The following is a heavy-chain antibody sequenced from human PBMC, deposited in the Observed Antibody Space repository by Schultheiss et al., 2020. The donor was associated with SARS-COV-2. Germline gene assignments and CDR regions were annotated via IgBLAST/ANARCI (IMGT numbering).Heavy chain of an antibody. CDR3: ARIWGFDWFDP. Sequence: SETLSLTCAVYGGSFSGYYWSWIRQPPGKGLEWIGEINHSGSTNYNPSLKSRVTISVDTSKNQFSLKLSSVTAADTAVYYCARIWGFDWFDPWGQGILVTVSS. CDR2: INHSGST. V-gene: IGHV4-34*01. CDR1: GGSFSGYY. J-gene: IGHJ5*02. D-gene: IGHD3-16*01.